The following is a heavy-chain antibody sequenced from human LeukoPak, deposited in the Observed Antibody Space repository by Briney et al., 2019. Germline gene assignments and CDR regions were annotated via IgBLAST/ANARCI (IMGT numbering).Heavy chain of an antibody. Sequence: ASVKVSCKASGYTFTTYSMHWVRQVPGQGLEWMGWINPRNGDTNYARKFQGRVTMTRDTSISTAYLELRSLRSDDTAIYLCAPATMTFDHWGQGTLVTVSS. D-gene: IGHD5-12*01. V-gene: IGHV1-2*02. CDR3: APATMTFDH. CDR2: INPRNGDT. CDR1: GYTFTTYS. J-gene: IGHJ4*02.